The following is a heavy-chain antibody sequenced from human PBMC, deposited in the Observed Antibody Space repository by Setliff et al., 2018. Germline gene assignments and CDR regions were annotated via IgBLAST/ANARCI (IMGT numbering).Heavy chain of an antibody. CDR3: ASSRDYNFWSGYYSPLDY. J-gene: IGHJ4*02. V-gene: IGHV1-69*13. D-gene: IGHD3-3*01. CDR1: GGTFSSYA. CDR2: IIPIFGTA. Sequence: ASVKVSCKASGGTFSSYAISWVRQAPGQGLEWMGGIIPIFGTANYAQKFQGRVTITADESTSTAYMELSSLRSEDTAVYYWASSRDYNFWSGYYSPLDYWGQGTLVTVSS.